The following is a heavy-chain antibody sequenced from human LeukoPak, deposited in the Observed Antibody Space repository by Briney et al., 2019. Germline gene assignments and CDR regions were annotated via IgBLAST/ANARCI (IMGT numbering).Heavy chain of an antibody. CDR1: GGTFSSYA. CDR2: IIPILGIA. Sequence: ASVKVSCKASGGTFSSYAISWVRQAPGQGLEWMGRIIPILGIANYAQKFQGRVTITADKSTSTAYMELSSLRSEDTAVYYCARPLGSGSYSPYYFDYWGQGTLVTVSS. D-gene: IGHD3-10*02. J-gene: IGHJ4*02. CDR3: ARPLGSGSYSPYYFDY. V-gene: IGHV1-69*04.